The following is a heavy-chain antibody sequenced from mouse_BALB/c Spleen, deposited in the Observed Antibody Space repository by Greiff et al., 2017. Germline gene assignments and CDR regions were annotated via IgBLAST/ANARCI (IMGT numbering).Heavy chain of an antibody. D-gene: IGHD1-2*01. CDR2: IDPENGNT. Sequence: EVQLQQSGAELVRPGALVKLSCKASGFNIKDYYMHWVKQRPEQGLEWIGWIDPENGNTIYDPKFQGKASITADTSSNTAYLQLSSLTSEDTAVYYCVTTAQGGFAYWGQGTLVTVSA. J-gene: IGHJ3*01. V-gene: IGHV14-1*02. CDR1: GFNIKDYY. CDR3: VTTAQGGFAY.